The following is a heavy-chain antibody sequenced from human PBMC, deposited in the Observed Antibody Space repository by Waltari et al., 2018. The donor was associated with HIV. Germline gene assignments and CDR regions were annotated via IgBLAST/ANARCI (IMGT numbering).Heavy chain of an antibody. D-gene: IGHD3-22*01. CDR2: IYPFDSDT. Sequence: EVQLVQSGAEVRNSGESLKISCKASGYTFTNYWIACVRQMSGEGLEWMGIIYPFDSDTRYNPSFEGQITISADKSLATAYLEWSNLNASDAAIYYCARLFYYDTTGYINNAFDIWGQGTVVTVS. CDR1: GYTFTNYW. CDR3: ARLFYYDTTGYINNAFDI. V-gene: IGHV5-51*03. J-gene: IGHJ3*02.